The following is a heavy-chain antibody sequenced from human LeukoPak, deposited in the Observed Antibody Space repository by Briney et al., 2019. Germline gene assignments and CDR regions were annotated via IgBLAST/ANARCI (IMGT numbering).Heavy chain of an antibody. J-gene: IGHJ4*02. Sequence: SGGSLRLSCAASGFTFSSYGMNWVRQAPGKGLEWVSFMSGSSNYIYYADSVKGRFTISRDNAKNSLYLQMNRLRAEDTAVYYCARVGSTWSYFDYWGQGTLVTVSS. CDR1: GFTFSSYG. V-gene: IGHV3-21*01. CDR2: MSGSSNYI. CDR3: ARVGSTWSYFDY. D-gene: IGHD6-13*01.